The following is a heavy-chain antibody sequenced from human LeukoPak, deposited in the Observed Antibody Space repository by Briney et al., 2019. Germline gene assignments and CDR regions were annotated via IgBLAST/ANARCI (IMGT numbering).Heavy chain of an antibody. D-gene: IGHD3-22*01. Sequence: GGTLRLSCAASGFTFNTYAMSWVRQAPGKGLEWVSAISGCGGSTYYADSVKGRFTISRDNSKNTLYLQMNSLRAEDTAVYYCAKDVYYYDSSGYLVDYWGQGTLVTVSS. CDR2: ISGCGGST. CDR1: GFTFNTYA. J-gene: IGHJ4*02. V-gene: IGHV3-23*01. CDR3: AKDVYYYDSSGYLVDY.